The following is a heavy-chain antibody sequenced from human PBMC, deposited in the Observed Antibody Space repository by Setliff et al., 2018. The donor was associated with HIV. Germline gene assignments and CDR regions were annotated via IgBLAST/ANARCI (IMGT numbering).Heavy chain of an antibody. CDR1: GYSFTSYW. CDR3: ARTEMATQRSRAAIDY. D-gene: IGHD5-12*01. V-gene: IGHV5-51*01. CDR2: IFPGDSKM. J-gene: IGHJ4*02. Sequence: GESLKISCKGSGYSFTSYWIAWVRQKPGKGLEWMGIIFPGDSKMHYSPSFQGQVTISADKSISTAYLQWSSLKASDTAMYYCARTEMATQRSRAAIDYWGQGTLVTVSS.